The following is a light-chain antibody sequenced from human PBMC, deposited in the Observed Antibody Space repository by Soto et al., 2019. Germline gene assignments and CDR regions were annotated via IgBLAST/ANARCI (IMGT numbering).Light chain of an antibody. CDR3: QQYTNWPPNT. Sequence: EVMLTQSPATVCVSPGDRGTLCCWASHNIYSNLGWYQQRPGQAPRLLIYGASTRATGVPARFSGRGSGTEFTLTISSLQSEDFAVYYCQQYTNWPPNTFGQGTRLEI. CDR1: HNIYSN. J-gene: IGKJ5*01. CDR2: GAS. V-gene: IGKV3-15*01.